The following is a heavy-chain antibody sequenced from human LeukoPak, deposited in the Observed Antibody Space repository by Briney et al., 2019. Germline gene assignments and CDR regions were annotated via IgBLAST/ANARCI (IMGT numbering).Heavy chain of an antibody. Sequence: SETLSLTCAVYLGSFSGYYWSWIRQPPGKGLEWIGEINHSGSTNYNPSLKSRVTISVDTSKNQVSLRLSSVTAADTAVYFCARGAAGTGAADYWGQGTLVTVSS. J-gene: IGHJ4*02. D-gene: IGHD6-13*01. CDR2: INHSGST. V-gene: IGHV4-34*01. CDR1: LGSFSGYY. CDR3: ARGAAGTGAADY.